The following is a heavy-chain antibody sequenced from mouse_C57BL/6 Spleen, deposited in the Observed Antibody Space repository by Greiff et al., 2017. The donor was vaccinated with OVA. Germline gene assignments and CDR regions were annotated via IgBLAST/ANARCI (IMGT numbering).Heavy chain of an antibody. V-gene: IGHV14-4*01. CDR2: IDPENGDT. D-gene: IGHD2-10*01. Sequence: DVKLQESGAELVRPGASVKLSCTASGFNIKDDYMHWVKQRPEQGLEWIGWIDPENGDTEYASKFQGKATITADTSSNTAYLQLSSLTSEDTAVYYCTPAYPWFAYWGQGTLVTVSA. CDR1: GFNIKDDY. J-gene: IGHJ3*01. CDR3: TPAYPWFAY.